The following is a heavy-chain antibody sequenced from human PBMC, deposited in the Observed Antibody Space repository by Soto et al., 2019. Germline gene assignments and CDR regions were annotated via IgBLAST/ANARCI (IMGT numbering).Heavy chain of an antibody. Sequence: SETLSLTCTVSGGSISGHYWSWIRQPPGKGLQYIGYISYSGSTNYNPSLKSRVTISVDTSNNQFSLRLSSVTAADTAVYYCARDVGLQHDTGYYDFWSGNNNWFDPWGQGILVTVPS. CDR2: ISYSGST. CDR1: GGSISGHY. CDR3: ARDVGLQHDTGYYDFWSGNNNWFDP. D-gene: IGHD3-3*01. J-gene: IGHJ5*02. V-gene: IGHV4-59*11.